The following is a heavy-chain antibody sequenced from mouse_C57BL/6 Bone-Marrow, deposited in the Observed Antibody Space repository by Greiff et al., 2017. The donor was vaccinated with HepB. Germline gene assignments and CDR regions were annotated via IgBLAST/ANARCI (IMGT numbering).Heavy chain of an antibody. V-gene: IGHV1-42*01. Sequence: EVKLMESGPELVKPGASVKISCKASGYSFTGYYMNWVKQSPEKSLEWIGEINPSTGGTTYNQKFKAKATLTVDKSSSTAYMQLKSLTSEDSAVYYCARPYLLWLRRYFDVWGTGTTVTVSS. CDR1: GYSFTGYY. D-gene: IGHD2-2*01. CDR3: ARPYLLWLRRYFDV. J-gene: IGHJ1*03. CDR2: INPSTGGT.